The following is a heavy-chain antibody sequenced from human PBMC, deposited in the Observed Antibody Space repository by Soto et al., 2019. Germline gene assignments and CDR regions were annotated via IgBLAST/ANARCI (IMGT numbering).Heavy chain of an antibody. CDR2: ISWDSGTI. CDR1: GFTFGDHA. D-gene: IGHD3-3*01. V-gene: IGHV3-9*01. CDR3: AKDNGGVWSAPRAGSYAYYGMDV. Sequence: EVQLVESGGDLVQPGGSLRLSCAASGFTFGDHAMHWVRQVPGRGLEWVSGISWDSGTIDYGDSVKGRFTISRDNAKNSLYLQMNSLRPEDTAFSFCAKDNGGVWSAPRAGSYAYYGMDVWGQGTTVTVSS. J-gene: IGHJ6*02.